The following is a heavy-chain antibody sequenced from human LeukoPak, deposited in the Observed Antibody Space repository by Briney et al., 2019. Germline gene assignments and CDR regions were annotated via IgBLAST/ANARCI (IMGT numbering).Heavy chain of an antibody. D-gene: IGHD3-16*01. J-gene: IGHJ4*02. Sequence: GGSLRLSCAASGFTFSSYSMNWVRQAPGKGLEWLSYISSTSIAIYYADSLKGRFTISRDNAKNSLYLQMDSLRAEDTAVYYCARVIGSYGDSAYWGQGTLVTVSS. CDR3: ARVIGSYGDSAY. V-gene: IGHV3-48*04. CDR2: ISSTSIAI. CDR1: GFTFSSYS.